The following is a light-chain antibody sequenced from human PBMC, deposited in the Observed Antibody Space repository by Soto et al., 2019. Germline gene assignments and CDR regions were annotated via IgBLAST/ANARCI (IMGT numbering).Light chain of an antibody. J-gene: IGKJ1*01. V-gene: IGKV1-5*03. CDR1: QSISSW. Sequence: DIQMTQSPSTLSASVGDRVTITCRASQSISSWLAWYQQKPGKAPKVLIYKASNLQSGVPARFSGSGSGTDFTLTISSLQPDDVATYYCQQCNSYPPTFPQGTTVDIK. CDR2: KAS. CDR3: QQCNSYPPT.